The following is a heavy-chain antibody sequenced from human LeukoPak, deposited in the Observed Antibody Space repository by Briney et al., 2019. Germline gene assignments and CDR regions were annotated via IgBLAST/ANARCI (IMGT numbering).Heavy chain of an antibody. J-gene: IGHJ4*02. V-gene: IGHV3-30*02. CDR1: GFTFSSYG. Sequence: PGGSQRLSCAASGFTFSSYGMHWVRQAPGKGLEWVAFIRYDGSNKYYADSVKGRFTISRDNSRNTLYLQMNSLRAEDTAVYYCAKDMAPGTMVMGFDYWGQGTLVTVSS. CDR2: IRYDGSNK. CDR3: AKDMAPGTMVMGFDY. D-gene: IGHD3-10*01.